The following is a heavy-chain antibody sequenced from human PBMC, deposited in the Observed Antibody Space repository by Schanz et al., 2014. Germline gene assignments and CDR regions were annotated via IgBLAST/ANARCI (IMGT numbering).Heavy chain of an antibody. CDR3: ARGGYSSGWYDRDIAHFDY. J-gene: IGHJ4*02. Sequence: QVQLVHSGTEVQKLGASVKVSCKASGYTFTSYGINWVRQAPGQGLEWMGWISAYNGNTNYAQKLQGRVTMTTDTSTSTAYMELRSLRSDDTAVYYCARGGYSSGWYDRDIAHFDYWGQGTLVTVSS. CDR1: GYTFTSYG. D-gene: IGHD6-19*01. CDR2: ISAYNGNT. V-gene: IGHV1-18*01.